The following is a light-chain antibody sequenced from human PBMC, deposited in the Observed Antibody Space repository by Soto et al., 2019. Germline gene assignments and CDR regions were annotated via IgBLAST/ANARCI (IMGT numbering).Light chain of an antibody. CDR1: QSVSRK. CDR3: QQYGSSPYT. Sequence: EIVMTQSPATLSVSPGESATLSCRASQSVSRKLAWYQQKPGQAPRLLIYGASSRPGGIPDRFSGSGSGTDFTLTIPRLEPEDFAVYYCQQYGSSPYTFGQGTKVDIK. CDR2: GAS. V-gene: IGKV3-20*01. J-gene: IGKJ2*01.